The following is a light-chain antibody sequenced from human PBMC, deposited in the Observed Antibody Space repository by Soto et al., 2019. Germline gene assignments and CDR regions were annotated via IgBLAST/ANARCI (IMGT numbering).Light chain of an antibody. CDR3: QQRRYWPVT. CDR1: QSVSSY. CDR2: DAS. J-gene: IGKJ1*01. V-gene: IGKV3-11*01. Sequence: EIVLTQSPAILSMSPGERATLSCRASQSVSSYFAWYQQKPGQAPRLLIYDASNRATGVPARFSGSGSGTDFTLTISILEPEDFAVYYCQQRRYWPVTFGQGTKV.